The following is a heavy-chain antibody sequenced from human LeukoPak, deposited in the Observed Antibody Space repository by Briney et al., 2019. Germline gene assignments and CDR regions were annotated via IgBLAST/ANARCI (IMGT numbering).Heavy chain of an antibody. V-gene: IGHV3-23*01. Sequence: GRSLRLSCAASGFTFSSYAIHWVRQAPGKGLEWVSAISGGGGDRFYADSVKGRFTISRDNSKNTLYLQMSSLRVEDTAVYYCGKAEAGTYYFDYWGQGTLVTVSS. CDR3: GKAEAGTYYFDY. CDR2: ISGGGGDR. CDR1: GFTFSSYA. J-gene: IGHJ4*02. D-gene: IGHD6-19*01.